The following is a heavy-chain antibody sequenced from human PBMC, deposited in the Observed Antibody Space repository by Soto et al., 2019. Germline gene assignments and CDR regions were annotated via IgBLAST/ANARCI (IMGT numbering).Heavy chain of an antibody. CDR3: ARDHYGSGSYFDY. V-gene: IGHV3-33*01. D-gene: IGHD3-10*01. CDR2: IWYDGSNK. J-gene: IGHJ4*02. Sequence: QLGGSLRLSCAASGFTFSSYGMHWVRQAPGKGLEWVAVIWYDGSNKYYADSVKGRFTISRDNSKNTLYLQMNSLRAEDTAVYYCARDHYGSGSYFDYWGQGTLVTVSS. CDR1: GFTFSSYG.